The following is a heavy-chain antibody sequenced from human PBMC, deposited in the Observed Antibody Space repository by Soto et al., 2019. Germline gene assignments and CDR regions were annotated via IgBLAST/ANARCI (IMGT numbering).Heavy chain of an antibody. CDR3: AKDDSGKYYSIDY. CDR2: SGGSYYST. J-gene: IGHJ4*02. CDR1: GFSFSNYA. Sequence: GGSLRLSCAASGFSFSNYAMSWVRQAPGKGLEWVSVSGGSYYSTYYADSVKGRFTISRDNSKNTLYLQMNSLSADDTAVYYPAKDDSGKYYSIDYWGQGTLVTVSS. D-gene: IGHD3-10*01. V-gene: IGHV3-23*01.